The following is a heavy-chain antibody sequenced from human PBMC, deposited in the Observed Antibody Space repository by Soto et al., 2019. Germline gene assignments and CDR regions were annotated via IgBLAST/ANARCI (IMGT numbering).Heavy chain of an antibody. D-gene: IGHD3-22*01. CDR1: GGSFSGYY. Sequence: SETLSLTCAVYGGSFSGYYWSWICQPPGKGLEWIGEINHSGSTNYNPSLKSRVTISVDTSKNQFSLKLSSVTAADTAVYYCARCLGTMTVVVITSWFDPWGQGTLVTVSS. CDR3: ARCLGTMTVVVITSWFDP. V-gene: IGHV4-34*01. J-gene: IGHJ5*02. CDR2: INHSGST.